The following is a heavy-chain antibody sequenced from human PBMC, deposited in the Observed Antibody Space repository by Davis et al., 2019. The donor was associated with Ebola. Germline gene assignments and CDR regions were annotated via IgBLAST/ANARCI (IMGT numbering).Heavy chain of an antibody. J-gene: IGHJ6*02. CDR3: AKGRTVSLGLYYFYPMDV. CDR2: IGGSGSST. Sequence: GESLKISCTASGFAFNTYWMNWVRQAPGKGLEWVSVIGGSGSSTSYADSVKGRFSISRDNSKSTLYLQLNSLRAEDTAVYYCAKGRTVSLGLYYFYPMDVWGQGTTVTVSS. D-gene: IGHD4-17*01. CDR1: GFAFNTYW. V-gene: IGHV3-23*01.